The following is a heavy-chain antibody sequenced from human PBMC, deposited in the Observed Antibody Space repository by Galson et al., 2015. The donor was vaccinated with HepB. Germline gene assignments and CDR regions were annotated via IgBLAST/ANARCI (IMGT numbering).Heavy chain of an antibody. J-gene: IGHJ5*02. CDR1: GFTFSSYA. D-gene: IGHD3-10*01. CDR3: AKVLDYGSGRLRTEVGWFDP. Sequence: SLRLSCAASGFTFSSYAMSWVRQAPGKGLEWVSAISGSGGSTYYADSVKGRFTISRDNSKNTLYLQMNSLRAEDTAVYYCAKVLDYGSGRLRTEVGWFDPWGQGTLVTVSS. CDR2: ISGSGGST. V-gene: IGHV3-23*01.